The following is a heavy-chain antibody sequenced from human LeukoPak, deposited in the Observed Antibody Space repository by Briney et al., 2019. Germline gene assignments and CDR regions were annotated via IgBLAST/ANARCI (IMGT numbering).Heavy chain of an antibody. Sequence: PGGSLGLSCAASGFTFSSYEMNWVRQAPGKGLEWVSYISSSGSTIYYADSVKGRFTISRDNAKNSLYLQMNSLRAEDTAVYYCSREQNPPERVWGYWGQETLVTVSS. D-gene: IGHD3-16*01. CDR2: ISSSGSTI. CDR3: SREQNPPERVWGY. V-gene: IGHV3-48*03. CDR1: GFTFSSYE. J-gene: IGHJ4*02.